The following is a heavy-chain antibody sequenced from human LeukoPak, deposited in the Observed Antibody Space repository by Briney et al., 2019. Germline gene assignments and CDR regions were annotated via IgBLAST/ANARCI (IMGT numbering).Heavy chain of an antibody. V-gene: IGHV3-48*03. J-gene: IGHJ6*03. Sequence: PGGSLRLSCTASGFTFGDYAMNWVRQAPGKGLEWVSYISSSGSTIYYADSVKGRFTISRDNAKNSLYLQMNSLRAEDTAVYYCARGPYASGTYGRRGWVHYMDVWGKGTTVTISS. D-gene: IGHD3-10*01. CDR2: ISSSGSTI. CDR3: ARGPYASGTYGRRGWVHYMDV. CDR1: GFTFGDYA.